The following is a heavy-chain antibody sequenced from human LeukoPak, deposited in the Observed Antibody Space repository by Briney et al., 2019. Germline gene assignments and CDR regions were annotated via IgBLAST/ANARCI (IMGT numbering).Heavy chain of an antibody. CDR1: GYTFTNNY. J-gene: IGHJ4*02. CDR3: ARDGGHYELDY. D-gene: IGHD4-17*01. Sequence: GASVKVSCKASGYTFTNNYIHWVRQAPGQGLEWMGRINPNSGATNYAQKFQGRVTMTRDTSINTASMELNRLRADDTAVYYCARDGGHYELDYWGQGTLVTISS. CDR2: INPNSGAT. V-gene: IGHV1-2*02.